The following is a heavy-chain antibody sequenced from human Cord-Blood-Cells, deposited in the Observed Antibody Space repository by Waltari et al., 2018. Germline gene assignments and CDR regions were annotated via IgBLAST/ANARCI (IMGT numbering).Heavy chain of an antibody. CDR2: ISYDGSNK. CDR1: GFTSSLYG. D-gene: IGHD6-13*01. CDR3: AKSVGIAAADY. J-gene: IGHJ4*02. V-gene: IGHV3-30*18. Sequence: QVQLVESGGGGVQPVRPLRLSCAASGFTSSLYGMPGFRQAPGKGLEWVAVISYDGSNKYYADSVKGRFTISRDNSKNTLYLQMNSLRAEDTAVYYCAKSVGIAAADYWGQGTLVTVSS.